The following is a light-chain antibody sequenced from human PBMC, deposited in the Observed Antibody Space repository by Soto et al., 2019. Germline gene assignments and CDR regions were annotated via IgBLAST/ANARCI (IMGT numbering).Light chain of an antibody. Sequence: DIQMIQSPSSLSASVGDRVIITCRASQGIGDDLGWYQQKPGKAPKRLIYAASSLQSGVPSRFSGSGSGTDFTLTISSLQPDDFASYYCLQHNTYPWTFGPGTKVEVK. CDR2: AAS. CDR1: QGIGDD. J-gene: IGKJ1*01. CDR3: LQHNTYPWT. V-gene: IGKV1-17*01.